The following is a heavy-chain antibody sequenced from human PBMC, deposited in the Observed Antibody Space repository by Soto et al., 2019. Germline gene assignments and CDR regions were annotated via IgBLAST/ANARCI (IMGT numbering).Heavy chain of an antibody. D-gene: IGHD6-19*01. CDR2: ISGSGGST. CDR1: GFTFSNYA. Sequence: GGSLRLSCAASGFTFSNYAMTWVRQAPGKGLEWVSVISGSGGSTYYADSVKGRFTISRDNSKNTLYLQMNSLRAEDTAVYYCAKEGSSGWYFFSFWGQGTLVTVSS. J-gene: IGHJ4*02. V-gene: IGHV3-23*01. CDR3: AKEGSSGWYFFSF.